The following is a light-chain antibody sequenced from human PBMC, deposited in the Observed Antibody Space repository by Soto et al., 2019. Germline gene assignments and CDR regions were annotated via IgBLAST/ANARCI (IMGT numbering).Light chain of an antibody. CDR3: QSYDSSLSGSV. V-gene: IGLV1-40*01. Sequence: QSALTQPPSVSGAPGQSVTISCTGSSSNIGANYDLHWYQQLPGTAPKLLISGNSNRPSGVPDRFSGAKSGTSASLAITGLQAEDEADYYCQSYDSSLSGSVFGGGTKLTVL. CDR1: SSNIGANYD. CDR2: GNS. J-gene: IGLJ2*01.